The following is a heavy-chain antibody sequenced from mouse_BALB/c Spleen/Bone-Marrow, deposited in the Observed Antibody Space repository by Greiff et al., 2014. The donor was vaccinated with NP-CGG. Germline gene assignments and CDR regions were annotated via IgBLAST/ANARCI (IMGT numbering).Heavy chain of an antibody. V-gene: IGHV5-9-1*01. Sequence: EVKLMESGGGLVKPGGSLKLSCAASGFTFSSYAMSWVRQTPEKRLEWVAIINSGGSDTYYPDSVKGRFTISRDNDKNTLYLQMSSRGCGDPAIYCCERRGGGSSLWYFDVWGAGPTVTVSS. J-gene: IGHJ1*01. D-gene: IGHD1-1*01. CDR1: GFTFSSYA. CDR3: ERRGGGSSLWYFDV. CDR2: INSGGSDT.